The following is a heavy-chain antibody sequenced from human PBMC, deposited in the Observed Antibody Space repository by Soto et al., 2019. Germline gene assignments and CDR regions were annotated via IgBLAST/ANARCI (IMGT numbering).Heavy chain of an antibody. CDR3: ANVEGGAYPDFDL. CDR1: GFTFSSYG. J-gene: IGHJ4*02. Sequence: PGGSLRLSCEASGFTFSSYGRHWVRQAPGKGLEWVAVISYDGSKKYYADSVKGRFTISRDNSKNTLYLQMNSLRAEDRAVYYCANVEGGAYPDFDLWGQGTLVTVSS. D-gene: IGHD1-26*01. V-gene: IGHV3-30*18. CDR2: ISYDGSKK.